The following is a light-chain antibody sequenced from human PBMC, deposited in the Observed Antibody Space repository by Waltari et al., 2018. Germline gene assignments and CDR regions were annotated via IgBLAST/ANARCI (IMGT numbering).Light chain of an antibody. CDR3: QHYNNWPPYT. Sequence: EIVMTQSPATLSVSPGERATLSCRASQSVSSKLAWYQQKPGQAPRLLIYAASARVTGIPARFSGSGSGTEFTFTISSLQSEDFAVYYCQHYNNWPPYTFGQGTKVEI. CDR2: AAS. J-gene: IGKJ2*01. V-gene: IGKV3-15*01. CDR1: QSVSSK.